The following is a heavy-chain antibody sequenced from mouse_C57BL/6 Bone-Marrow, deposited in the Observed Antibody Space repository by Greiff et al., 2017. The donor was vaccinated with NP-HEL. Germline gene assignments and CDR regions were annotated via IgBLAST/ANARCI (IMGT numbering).Heavy chain of an antibody. CDR2: IYPRSGNT. V-gene: IGHV1-81*01. CDR3: ARVYYDYDEGGAMDY. CDR1: GYTFTSYG. J-gene: IGHJ4*01. Sequence: VKLVESGAELARPGASVKLSCKASGYTFTSYGISWVKQRTGQGLEWIGEIYPRSGNTYYNEKFKGKATLTADKSSSTAYMELRSLTSEDSAVYFCARVYYDYDEGGAMDYWGQGTSVTVSS. D-gene: IGHD2-4*01.